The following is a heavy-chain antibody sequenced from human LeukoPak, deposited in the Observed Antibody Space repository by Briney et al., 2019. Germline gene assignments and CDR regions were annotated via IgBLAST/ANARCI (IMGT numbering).Heavy chain of an antibody. V-gene: IGHV3-11*06. Sequence: PGGSLRLSCAASGFIFSDYYMSWIRQAPGKGLEWVSSISSSSSYMYYADSVKGRFTISRDNAKNSLYLQMNSLRAEDTAVYYCARENPACTNGVCRYYFDYWGQGTLVTVSS. J-gene: IGHJ4*02. CDR3: ARENPACTNGVCRYYFDY. CDR1: GFIFSDYY. D-gene: IGHD2-8*01. CDR2: ISSSSSYM.